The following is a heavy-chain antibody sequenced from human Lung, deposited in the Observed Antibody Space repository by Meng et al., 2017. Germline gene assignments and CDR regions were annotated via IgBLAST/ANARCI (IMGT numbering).Heavy chain of an antibody. CDR2: LGAHDGDT. J-gene: IGHJ4*02. CDR3: ARGTPGRSYSDY. Sequence: QVQLVQFGPVVKKPGSSVKVPCKASDYTFTGYGVSWVRQAPGQGLEWMAWLGAHDGDTSHAPKFQGRVTVSADRPTATAYMELRSLRSDDTAVYYCARGTPGRSYSDYWGQGTLVTVSS. D-gene: IGHD3-10*01. V-gene: IGHV1-18*01. CDR1: DYTFTGYG.